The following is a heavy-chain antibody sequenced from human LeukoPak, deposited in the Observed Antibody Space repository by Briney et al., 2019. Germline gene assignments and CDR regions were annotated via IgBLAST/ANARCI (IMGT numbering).Heavy chain of an antibody. CDR3: VRDGGVSGYDLPDY. CDR2: INQDGSEE. Sequence: GGSLRLSCAASGFSFSNYWMTWVRQAPGKGLEWVAHINQDGSEEHYMDSVKARFTISRDNAKNSLSLQINSLRAEDTAVYYCVRDGGVSGYDLPDYWGQGTLVTVSS. J-gene: IGHJ4*02. V-gene: IGHV3-7*01. D-gene: IGHD5-12*01. CDR1: GFSFSNYW.